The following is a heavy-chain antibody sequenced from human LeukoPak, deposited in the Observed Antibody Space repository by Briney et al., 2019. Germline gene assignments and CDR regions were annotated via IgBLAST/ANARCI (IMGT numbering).Heavy chain of an antibody. CDR3: ARASSGSYYPDWYFDL. D-gene: IGHD1-26*01. J-gene: IGHJ2*01. CDR1: GDSVSSNSAA. V-gene: IGHV6-1*01. Sequence: SQTLSLTCAVSGDSVSSNSAAWNWIRQSPSRGLEWLGRTYYRSKWYNDYAVSVKSRITIDPDTSKNLFSLQLNSVTPEDTAVYYCARASSGSYYPDWYFDLWGRGTLVTVSS. CDR2: TYYRSKWYN.